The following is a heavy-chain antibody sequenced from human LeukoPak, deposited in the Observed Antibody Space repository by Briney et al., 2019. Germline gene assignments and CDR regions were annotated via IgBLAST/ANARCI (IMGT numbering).Heavy chain of an antibody. D-gene: IGHD2-15*01. CDR3: ARGLRWWGVAATNSDY. CDR1: GYTFTSYD. J-gene: IGHJ4*02. CDR2: MNPNSGKT. Sequence: GASVKVSCKASGYTFTSYDINWVRQATGQGLEWMGWMNPNSGKTGYAQKFQGRVTMTRNTSISTAYMELSSLRSEDTAVYYCARGLRWWGVAATNSDYWGQGTLVTVSS. V-gene: IGHV1-8*01.